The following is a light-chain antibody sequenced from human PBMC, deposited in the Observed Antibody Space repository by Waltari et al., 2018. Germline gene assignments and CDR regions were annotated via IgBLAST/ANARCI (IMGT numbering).Light chain of an antibody. CDR3: LLFFGGVQPHWV. CDR2: STK. J-gene: IGLJ3*02. Sequence: QTVVTQEPSLTVSPGGTVTLTCASSTGAVTSGSYPNWFQQKPGQTPRPLIHSTKIGHSWTPARFSGSRRGVKAALKLSGVLPDDEADYDCLLFFGGVQPHWVVGGGTRLTVL. CDR1: TGAVTSGSY. V-gene: IGLV7-43*01.